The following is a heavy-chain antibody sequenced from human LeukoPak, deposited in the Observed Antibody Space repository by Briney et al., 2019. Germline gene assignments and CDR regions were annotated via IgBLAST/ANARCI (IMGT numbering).Heavy chain of an antibody. J-gene: IGHJ4*02. V-gene: IGHV3-48*01. CDR1: GFTFSSYN. D-gene: IGHD6-6*01. Sequence: PGGSLRLSCAASGFTFSSYNMNWVRQAPGKGLEWVSYISGSSSTIYYADSVKGRFTTSRDNAKNSLYLQVNSLRAEDTAVYYCARRGISAPFDYWGQGTLVTVSS. CDR3: ARRGISAPFDY. CDR2: ISGSSSTI.